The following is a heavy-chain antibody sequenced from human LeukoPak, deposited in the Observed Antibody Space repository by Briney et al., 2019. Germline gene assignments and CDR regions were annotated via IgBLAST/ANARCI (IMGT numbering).Heavy chain of an antibody. Sequence: SETLSLTCTVSGYSISSGYYWGWIRQPPGKGLEWIGSIYHSGSTYYNPSLKSRVTISVDTSKNQFSLKLSSVTAADTAVYYCASLFYYGSGSYKYNWFDPWGQGTLVTVSS. V-gene: IGHV4-38-2*02. J-gene: IGHJ5*02. D-gene: IGHD3-10*01. CDR1: GYSISSGYY. CDR3: ASLFYYGSGSYKYNWFDP. CDR2: IYHSGST.